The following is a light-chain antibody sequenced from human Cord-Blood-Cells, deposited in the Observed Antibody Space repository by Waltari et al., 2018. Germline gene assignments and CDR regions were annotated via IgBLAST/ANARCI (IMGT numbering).Light chain of an antibody. J-gene: IGLJ1*01. Sequence: QSALTQPASVSGSPGQSITISCTGTSSDLWSDHLVSWYQQHPGKAPKLMIYEGSKRPSGVSNRFSGSKSGNTASLTISGLQAEDEADYYCCSYAGSEYVFGTGTKVTVL. V-gene: IGLV2-23*01. CDR2: EGS. CDR1: SSDLWSDHL. CDR3: CSYAGSEYV.